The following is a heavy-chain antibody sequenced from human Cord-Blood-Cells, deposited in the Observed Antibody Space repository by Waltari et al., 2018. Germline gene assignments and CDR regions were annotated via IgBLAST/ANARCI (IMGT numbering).Heavy chain of an antibody. CDR2: INHSGST. D-gene: IGHD3-22*01. CDR1: GGSFSGYY. V-gene: IGHV4-34*01. Sequence: QVQLQQWGAGLLKPSETLSLTCAVYGGSFSGYYWSCIRPPPGKGLEWIGEINHSGSTNYNPSLKSRVTISVDTSKNQFSLKLSSVTAADTAVYYCARGLSYDSSGYYYWGQGTLVTVSS. CDR3: ARGLSYDSSGYYY. J-gene: IGHJ4*02.